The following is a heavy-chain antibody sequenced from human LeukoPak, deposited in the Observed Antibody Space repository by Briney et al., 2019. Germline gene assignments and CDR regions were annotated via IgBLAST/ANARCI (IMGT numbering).Heavy chain of an antibody. D-gene: IGHD3-16*01. CDR3: AKFEGHPWGTYHHDY. CDR1: GFTFSSYA. J-gene: IGHJ4*02. V-gene: IGHV3-30-3*02. CDR2: ISYDGSNK. Sequence: GGSLRLSCAASGFTFSSYAMHWVRQAPGKGLEWVAVISYDGSNKYYADSVKGRFTISRDNSKNTLYLQMTSLRADDTAVYYCAKFEGHPWGTYHHDYWGQGTLVTVSS.